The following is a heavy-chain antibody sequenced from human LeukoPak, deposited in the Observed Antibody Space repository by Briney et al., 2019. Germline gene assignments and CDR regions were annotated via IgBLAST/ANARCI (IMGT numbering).Heavy chain of an antibody. CDR1: GFTFSDYY. J-gene: IGHJ4*02. D-gene: IGHD3-10*01. CDR2: ISSSGSTI. V-gene: IGHV3-11*01. CDR3: ARDSSLYGSGSYYNDGPTYFDY. Sequence: GRSLRLSCAASGFTFSDYYMSWIRQAPGKGLEWVSYISSSGSTIYYADSVKGRFTISRDNAKNSLYLQMNSLRADDTAVYYCARDSSLYGSGSYYNDGPTYFDYWGQGTLVTVSS.